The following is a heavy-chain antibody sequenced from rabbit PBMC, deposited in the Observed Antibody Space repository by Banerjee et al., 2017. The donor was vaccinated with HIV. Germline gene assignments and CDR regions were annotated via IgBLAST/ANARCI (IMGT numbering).Heavy chain of an antibody. CDR2: INTSNGNT. D-gene: IGHD2-1*01. Sequence: EGSLTLTCTASGFSFSSGYWMCWVRQAPGKGLEWIACINTSNGNTVYASWAKGRFTISKTSSTTVTLQMTSLTAADTATYFCARQDGITNGEFNLWGPGTLVTVS. CDR1: GFSFSSGYW. V-gene: IGHV1S45*01. CDR3: ARQDGITNGEFNL. J-gene: IGHJ4*01.